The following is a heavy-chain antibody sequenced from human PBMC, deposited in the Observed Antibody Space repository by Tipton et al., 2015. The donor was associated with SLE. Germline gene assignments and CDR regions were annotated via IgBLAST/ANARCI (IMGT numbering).Heavy chain of an antibody. D-gene: IGHD6-6*01. J-gene: IGHJ6*03. CDR2: IYYSGNT. V-gene: IGHV4-39*01. CDR1: GGSINSRSYY. CDR3: ARLVDSSSFYHYYMDV. Sequence: TLSLTCTVSGGSINSRSYYWGWIRQSPGKGLEYIASIYYSGNTYSNPSLRSRLAISVDTSKNQFSLKLNSVTAADTAVYYCARLVDSSSFYHYYMDVWGTGATVTVSS.